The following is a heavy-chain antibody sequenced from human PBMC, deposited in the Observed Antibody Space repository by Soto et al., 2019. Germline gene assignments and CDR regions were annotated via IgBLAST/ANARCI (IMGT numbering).Heavy chain of an antibody. CDR2: FYYSGRT. CDR3: ARQVVDGTVAGSGSFDY. D-gene: IGHD3-10*01. V-gene: IGHV4-39*01. CDR1: GGSISSTSYY. Sequence: SETLSLTCTVSGGSISSTSYYWVWIRQPPGKGLEWIGSFYYSGRTYYNPSLKSRVTISGDTSENQFSLNLSSLTAADTALFYCARQVVDGTVAGSGSFDYWGQGALVT. J-gene: IGHJ4*02.